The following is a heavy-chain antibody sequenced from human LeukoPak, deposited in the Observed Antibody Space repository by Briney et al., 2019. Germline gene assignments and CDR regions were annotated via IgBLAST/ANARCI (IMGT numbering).Heavy chain of an antibody. Sequence: GGSLRLSSAASGFTVSSNYMSWVRQAPGKGLEWVSVIYSGGSTYYADSVKGRFTISRDNSKNTLYLQMNSLRAEDTAVYYCARERWGRGYFDYWGQGTLVTVSS. V-gene: IGHV3-66*02. J-gene: IGHJ4*02. D-gene: IGHD2-21*02. CDR2: IYSGGST. CDR3: ARERWGRGYFDY. CDR1: GFTVSSNY.